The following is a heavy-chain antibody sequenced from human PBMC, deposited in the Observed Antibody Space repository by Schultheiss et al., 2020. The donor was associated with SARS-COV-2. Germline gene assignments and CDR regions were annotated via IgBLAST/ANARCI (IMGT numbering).Heavy chain of an antibody. CDR2: ISYDGSNK. Sequence: GGSLRLSCAASGFTFSSYAMRWVRQAPGKGLEWVALISYDGSNKDHADSVKGRFTISRDNSKNTLYLQMNSLRPEDAAVYYCARRNHYERKESDIWGQGTVVTVSS. J-gene: IGHJ3*02. CDR3: ARRNHYERKESDI. D-gene: IGHD3-22*01. V-gene: IGHV3-30*01. CDR1: GFTFSSYA.